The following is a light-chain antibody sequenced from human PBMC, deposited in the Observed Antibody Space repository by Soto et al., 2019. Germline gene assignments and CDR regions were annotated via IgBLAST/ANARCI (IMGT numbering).Light chain of an antibody. Sequence: EIVLTQPPGTLSLSPGERVSLSCRASQRVSSGFVAWYQQKPGQAPRLLIYDASTRATGIPPRFSGSGSGTDFTLTISSLEPEDFAVYYCQQRSSWPPTITFGQGTRLEIK. CDR3: QQRSSWPPTIT. J-gene: IGKJ5*01. CDR2: DAS. CDR1: QRVSSG. V-gene: IGKV3D-20*02.